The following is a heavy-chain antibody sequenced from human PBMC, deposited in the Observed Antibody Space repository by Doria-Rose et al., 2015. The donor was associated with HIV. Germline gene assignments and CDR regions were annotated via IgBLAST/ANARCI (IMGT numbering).Heavy chain of an antibody. CDR3: ARIKSSRWYHKYYFDF. D-gene: IGHD6-13*01. Sequence: QITLKESGPVLVKPTETLTLTCTVSGVSLSSPGMGVSWIRQPPGKALEWLAHIFSDDERSYKTSLKSRLTISIGTSKSQVVLTMTAMDPVDTATYYCARIKSSRWYHKYYFDFWGQGTLVIVSA. V-gene: IGHV2-26*01. J-gene: IGHJ4*02. CDR1: GVSLSSPGMG. CDR2: IFSDDER.